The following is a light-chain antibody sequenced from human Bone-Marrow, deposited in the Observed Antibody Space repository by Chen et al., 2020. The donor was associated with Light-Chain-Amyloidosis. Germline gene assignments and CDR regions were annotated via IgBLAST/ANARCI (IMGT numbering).Light chain of an antibody. J-gene: IGLJ6*01. Sequence: SYELTQPPSVSVSPGQTARITCSGDDLPTKYAYWYQQKPGQAPVLVIHRDTERPSGISERFSGSSSGQIVTLTISGVQAEDEADHYCLSADSSATDRVFGSGTKVTVL. CDR1: DLPTKY. CDR2: RDT. V-gene: IGLV3-25*03. CDR3: LSADSSATDRV.